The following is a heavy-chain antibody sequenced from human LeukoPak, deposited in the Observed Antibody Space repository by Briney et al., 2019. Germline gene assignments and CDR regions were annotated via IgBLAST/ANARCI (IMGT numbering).Heavy chain of an antibody. CDR1: GFTFSSYE. Sequence: GGSLRLSCAASGFTFSSYEMNWVRQAPGKGLEWVSAISGSGGSTYYADSVKGRFTISRDNAKNTLYLQMNSLRAGDTAVYYCASTPNGVAAIYFDYWGQGTLVTVSS. J-gene: IGHJ4*02. V-gene: IGHV3-23*01. CDR3: ASTPNGVAAIYFDY. D-gene: IGHD2-15*01. CDR2: ISGSGGST.